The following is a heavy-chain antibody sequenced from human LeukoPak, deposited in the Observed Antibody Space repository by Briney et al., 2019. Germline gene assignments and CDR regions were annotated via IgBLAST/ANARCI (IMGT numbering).Heavy chain of an antibody. CDR1: GGSINNYY. CDR3: AREGSGWLRMDV. CDR2: IYHSGNT. J-gene: IGHJ6*02. D-gene: IGHD6-19*01. Sequence: PSETLSLTCTVSGGSINNYYWSWVRQPPGQGLEWIGYIYHSGNTDYNPSVKSRVTISVDTSKNQFSLKLISVTAADTAVYYCAREGSGWLRMDVWGQGATVTVSS. V-gene: IGHV4-59*01.